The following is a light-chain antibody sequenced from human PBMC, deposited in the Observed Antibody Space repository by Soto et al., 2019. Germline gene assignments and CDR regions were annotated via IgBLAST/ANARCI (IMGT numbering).Light chain of an antibody. V-gene: IGKV3-11*01. CDR3: QQRGTWPPT. J-gene: IGKJ2*01. CDR2: DAS. CDR1: QSVSSY. Sequence: EIVLTQSPATLSLSPGERATLSCRASQSVSSYLAWYQQKPGQAPRLLIYDASNRATGIPARFGGSGSGTDFTLTIGSLEPEDFAVYYCQQRGTWPPTFGQGTKLEIK.